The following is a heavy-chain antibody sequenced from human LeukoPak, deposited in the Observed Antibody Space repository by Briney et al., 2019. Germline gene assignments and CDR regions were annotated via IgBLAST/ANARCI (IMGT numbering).Heavy chain of an antibody. CDR2: IVVGSGNT. CDR3: ARESLYSNYAGY. D-gene: IGHD4-11*01. V-gene: IGHV1-58*02. Sequence: ASVKVSCKASGFTFTSSAMQWVRQARGQRLEWIGWIVVGSGNTNYAQKFQERVTITRDVSTSTAYMELSRLRSDDTAVYYCARESLYSNYAGYWGQGTLVTVSS. CDR1: GFTFTSSA. J-gene: IGHJ4*02.